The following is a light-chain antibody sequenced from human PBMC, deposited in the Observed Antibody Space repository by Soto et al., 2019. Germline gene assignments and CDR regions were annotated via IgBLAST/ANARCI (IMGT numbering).Light chain of an antibody. Sequence: EIVLTQFPDTLSLSPGERATLSCRASQSVRNSYLAWYQQRPGQAPRLLIYGADSRATGSPDRFSGSGSDTDFTLTICRLEPEDFAVYYCQQYGSSPRYTFGQGTKLEI. CDR2: GAD. CDR1: QSVRNSY. CDR3: QQYGSSPRYT. V-gene: IGKV3-20*01. J-gene: IGKJ2*01.